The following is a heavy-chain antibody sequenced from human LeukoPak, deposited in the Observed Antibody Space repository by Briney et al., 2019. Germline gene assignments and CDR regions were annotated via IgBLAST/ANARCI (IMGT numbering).Heavy chain of an antibody. V-gene: IGHV4-59*01. CDR2: IYYSGGA. CDR1: GDSISPYY. CDR3: ASYSGSYSSDFDY. Sequence: SGTLSLTCTVSGDSISPYYWNWIRQPPGKGLEWIGYIYYSGGADYNPAFKSRVTISIDTSKNQFSLKLSSVTAADTAVYYCASYSGSYSSDFDYWGLGTLVTVSS. D-gene: IGHD1-26*01. J-gene: IGHJ4*02.